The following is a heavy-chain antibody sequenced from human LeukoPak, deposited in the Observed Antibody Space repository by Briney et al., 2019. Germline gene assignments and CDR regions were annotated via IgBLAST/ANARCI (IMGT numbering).Heavy chain of an antibody. CDR3: ASWIITMVRGVIGAFDY. D-gene: IGHD3-10*01. CDR1: GFTLSRNG. CDR2: ISYDGSSK. J-gene: IGHJ4*02. Sequence: GGSLRLSCAASGFTLSRNGMHRVRQAPGKGLEWVAVISYDGSSKYYADSVKGRFTISRDNSKNTLYLQMNSLRAEDTAVYYCASWIITMVRGVIGAFDYWGQGTLATVSS. V-gene: IGHV3-30*03.